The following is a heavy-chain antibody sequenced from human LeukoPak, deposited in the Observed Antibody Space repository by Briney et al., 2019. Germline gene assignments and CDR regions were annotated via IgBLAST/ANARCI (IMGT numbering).Heavy chain of an antibody. D-gene: IGHD6-13*01. CDR1: GGSISSYY. J-gene: IGHJ4*02. V-gene: IGHV4-59*01. Sequence: PSETLSLTCTVSGGSISSYYWSWLRHPPGKGLEWIGYIYYGGSTNYTPSLKSRVTISVDTSKTQFSLKLSSVTAADTAVYYCARASSSWHRPFDYWGQGTLVTVSS. CDR3: ARASSSWHRPFDY. CDR2: IYYGGST.